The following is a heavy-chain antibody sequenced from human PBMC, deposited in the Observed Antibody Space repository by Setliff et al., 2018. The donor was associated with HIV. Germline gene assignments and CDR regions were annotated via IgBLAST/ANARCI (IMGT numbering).Heavy chain of an antibody. Sequence: GESLKISCGASGFSFSSYSVNWVRQAPGKGLEWVSYISPSSTIIYYPDSVKGRFTTSRDNARNSLYLEMNSLRADDTAVYYCARDFCGSSCSSGYGYFDHWGQGTLVTVSS. CDR2: ISPSSTII. J-gene: IGHJ4*02. CDR1: GFSFSSYS. CDR3: ARDFCGSSCSSGYGYFDH. D-gene: IGHD2-15*01. V-gene: IGHV3-48*01.